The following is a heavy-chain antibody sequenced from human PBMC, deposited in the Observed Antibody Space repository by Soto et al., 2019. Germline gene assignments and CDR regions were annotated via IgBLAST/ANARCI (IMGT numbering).Heavy chain of an antibody. D-gene: IGHD3-22*01. Sequence: DVQLVESGGALVQPGGSLRLSCVGSGFTFSSFDMNWVRQAPGKGLEWISYISSRGISTYYADSVKGRFTISRDNAENSVFLQMNSLRVEDTAVYYCSRAPTHYYDTSGPALGYWGQGTLLTVSS. CDR3: SRAPTHYYDTSGPALGY. CDR2: ISSRGIST. CDR1: GFTFSSFD. V-gene: IGHV3-48*03. J-gene: IGHJ4*02.